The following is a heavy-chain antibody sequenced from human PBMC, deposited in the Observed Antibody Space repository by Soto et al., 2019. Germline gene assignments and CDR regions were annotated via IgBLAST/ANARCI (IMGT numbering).Heavy chain of an antibody. Sequence: SETLSLTCTASGGSFSGYFWTWIRQPPGKGLEWLAEINHSGITNYNPSVESRVSMSVDTSKNQFSLRLYSVTAADTAVYYCVRGPYNYNSRYFDYWGQGTLVTVSS. CDR1: GGSFSGYF. J-gene: IGHJ4*02. D-gene: IGHD1-1*01. V-gene: IGHV4-34*01. CDR2: INHSGIT. CDR3: VRGPYNYNSRYFDY.